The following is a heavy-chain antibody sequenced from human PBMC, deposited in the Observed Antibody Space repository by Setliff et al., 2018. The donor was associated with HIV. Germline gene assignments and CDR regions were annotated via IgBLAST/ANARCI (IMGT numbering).Heavy chain of an antibody. CDR1: GYTFTSYG. CDR2: ISGYNGGT. Sequence: ASVKVSCKASGYTFTSYGVSWVRQAPGQGLEWMGLISGYNGGTKYPQKFQGRVTMTTDTSTSTVYMELTSLTSDDTAVYYCARWVDDNSEGSYYHSIDVWGNGASVTVSS. V-gene: IGHV1-18*01. D-gene: IGHD6-25*01. J-gene: IGHJ6*03. CDR3: ARWVDDNSEGSYYHSIDV.